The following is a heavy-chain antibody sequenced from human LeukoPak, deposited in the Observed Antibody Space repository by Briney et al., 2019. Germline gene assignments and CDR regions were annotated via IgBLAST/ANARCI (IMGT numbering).Heavy chain of an antibody. Sequence: GGSLGLSCAASGFTFSSYEMNWVRQAPGKGLEWVSSISSSSSYIYYADSVKGRFTISGDNAKNSLYLQMNSLRAEDTAVYYCARDFTMIVANEAQFDYWGQGTLVTVSS. CDR2: ISSSSSYI. J-gene: IGHJ4*02. CDR1: GFTFSSYE. V-gene: IGHV3-21*01. CDR3: ARDFTMIVANEAQFDY. D-gene: IGHD3-22*01.